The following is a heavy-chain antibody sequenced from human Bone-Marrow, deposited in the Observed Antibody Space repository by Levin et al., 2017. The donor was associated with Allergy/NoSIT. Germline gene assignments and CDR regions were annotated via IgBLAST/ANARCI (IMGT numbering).Heavy chain of an antibody. CDR3: ARETNYDELTGRSSYGMDV. CDR1: GFSFSNYW. V-gene: IGHV3-7*01. Sequence: GESLKISCAASGFSFSNYWMSWVRQAPGKGLEWVASIKKDGSETHYVDSVKGRLTLSRDNAKNLLSLEMKNLRADDTGVYYCARETNYDELTGRSSYGMDVWGQGTTVTVSS. D-gene: IGHD3-9*01. CDR2: IKKDGSET. J-gene: IGHJ6*02.